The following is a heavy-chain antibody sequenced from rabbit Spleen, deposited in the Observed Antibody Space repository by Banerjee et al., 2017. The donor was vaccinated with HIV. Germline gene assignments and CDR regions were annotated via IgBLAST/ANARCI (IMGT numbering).Heavy chain of an antibody. CDR3: ARRFNVVGFAYDL. CDR2: IYTGSSGST. Sequence: QERLVESGGGLVQPEGSLKLTCTASGFTISSSYYIGWVRQAPGKGLEWIACIYTGSSGSTYYANWAKGRFTISKTSSTTVTLQMTSLTAADTATYFCARRFNVVGFAYDLWGPGTLVTVS. CDR1: GFTISSSYY. V-gene: IGHV1S45*01. D-gene: IGHD6-1*01. J-gene: IGHJ4*01.